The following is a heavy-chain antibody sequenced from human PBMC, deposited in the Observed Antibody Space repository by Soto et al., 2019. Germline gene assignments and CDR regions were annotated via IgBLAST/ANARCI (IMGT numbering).Heavy chain of an antibody. CDR3: ARLICGGDCYRIWYFDV. V-gene: IGHV3-33*01. CDR2: TWYDGSKK. D-gene: IGHD2-21*02. CDR1: GFTFSDYG. J-gene: IGHJ2*01. Sequence: QVQLVESGGGVVQPGRSLRLSCAASGFTFSDYGMHWVRQAPGKGLEWVATTWYDGSKKYYADSVKGRFTISRDNSKNPLVLQADSLRAEDTAVYYCARLICGGDCYRIWYFDVWGRGTLVIVSS.